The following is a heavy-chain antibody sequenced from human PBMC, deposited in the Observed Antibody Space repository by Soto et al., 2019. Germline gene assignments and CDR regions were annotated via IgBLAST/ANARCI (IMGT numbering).Heavy chain of an antibody. Sequence: PSQTLSLTCAISGDSVSSNSAAWNWIRQSPSRGLEWLGRTYYRSKWYSDYAVSVKSRKTINPDTSKKQFSLQLNSVTPEDTAVYYCARDRYNWNDVDSYYYYMDVWGKGTTVTVSS. CDR2: TYYRSKWYS. CDR1: GDSVSSNSAA. J-gene: IGHJ6*03. CDR3: ARDRYNWNDVDSYYYYMDV. D-gene: IGHD1-1*01. V-gene: IGHV6-1*01.